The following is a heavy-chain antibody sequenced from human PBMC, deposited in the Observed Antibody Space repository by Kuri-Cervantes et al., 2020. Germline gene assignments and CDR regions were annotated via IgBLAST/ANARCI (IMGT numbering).Heavy chain of an antibody. CDR2: ITPFNGNT. CDR1: GYTFTYRY. J-gene: IGHJ4*02. CDR3: AREVRVGGKYFDY. Sequence: SVKVSCKASGYTFTYRYLHWVRQAPGQALEWMGWITPFNGNTNYAQKFQDRVTITRDRSMSTAYMELSSLRSEDTAVYYCAREVRVGGKYFDYWGQGTLVTVSS. D-gene: IGHD3-16*01. V-gene: IGHV1-45*02.